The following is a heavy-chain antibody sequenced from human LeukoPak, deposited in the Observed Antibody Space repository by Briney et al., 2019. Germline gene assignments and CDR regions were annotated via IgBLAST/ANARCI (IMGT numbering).Heavy chain of an antibody. J-gene: IGHJ5*02. V-gene: IGHV1-18*01. CDR3: ARGHGLRIFGVVITQNWFDP. D-gene: IGHD3-3*01. Sequence: ASVKVSCKASGYTFTSYGISWVRQAPGQGLEWMGWISAYNGNTNYAQKLQGRVTMTTDTSTSTAYMELRSLRSDDTAVYYCARGHGLRIFGVVITQNWFDPWGQGTLVTVSS. CDR1: GYTFTSYG. CDR2: ISAYNGNT.